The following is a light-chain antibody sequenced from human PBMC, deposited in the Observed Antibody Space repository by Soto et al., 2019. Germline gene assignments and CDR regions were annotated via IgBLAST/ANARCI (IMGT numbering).Light chain of an antibody. CDR2: EAS. J-gene: IGKJ5*01. V-gene: IGKV1-5*01. CDR3: QQYNSSLIT. Sequence: DIQMTQSPSTLSASVGDRVTITCRASQSISTWLAWYQQKPGKAPKVLIYEASKLESGVPSRFSGSGSGTEFTLTISSLQPDDFATYYCQQYNSSLITFGQGTRLEIK. CDR1: QSISTW.